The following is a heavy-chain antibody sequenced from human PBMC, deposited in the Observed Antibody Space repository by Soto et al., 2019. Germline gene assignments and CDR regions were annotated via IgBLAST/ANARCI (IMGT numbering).Heavy chain of an antibody. CDR3: ARVYYYDRSASAIFGY. D-gene: IGHD3-22*01. Sequence: EVQLVESGGGVVQPGGSLRLSGAASGFTFRSYSMNWVRQAPGKGPEWVSFIRSDSSDVYYADSVRGRLTISRDDAKNSLYLQMNSLRDEDTAVYYCARVYYYDRSASAIFGYWGQETLVTVSS. CDR1: GFTFRSYS. J-gene: IGHJ4*02. V-gene: IGHV3-48*02. CDR2: IRSDSSDV.